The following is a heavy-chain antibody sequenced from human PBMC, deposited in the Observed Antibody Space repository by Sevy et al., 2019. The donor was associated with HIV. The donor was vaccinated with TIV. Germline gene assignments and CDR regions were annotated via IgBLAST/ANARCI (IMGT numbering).Heavy chain of an antibody. CDR3: ARALVVVPAAIPRTYYYYYGMDV. Sequence: GGSLRLSCAASGFTFSSYDMHWVRQATGKGLEWVSAIGTAGDTYYPGSVKGRFTISGENAKSSLYLTMNSLRAGDTAVYYCARALVVVPAAIPRTYYYYYGMDVWGQGTTVTVSS. CDR1: GFTFSSYD. CDR2: IGTAGDT. J-gene: IGHJ6*02. D-gene: IGHD2-2*02. V-gene: IGHV3-13*01.